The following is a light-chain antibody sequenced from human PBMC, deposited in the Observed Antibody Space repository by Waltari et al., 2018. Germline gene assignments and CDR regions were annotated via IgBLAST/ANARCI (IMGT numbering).Light chain of an antibody. CDR2: GAS. J-gene: IGKJ2*02. CDR1: QHVSNY. V-gene: IGKV3-15*01. Sequence: ETLTTPTLATLSVSPGTTFNCACRASQHVSNYLAWYQHKPGQAPRLLISGASTRASGVPARFSGSGSGTEFTLTISSLQSEDSAIYYCQQHNDWPPSTFGQGTKLEIK. CDR3: QQHNDWPPST.